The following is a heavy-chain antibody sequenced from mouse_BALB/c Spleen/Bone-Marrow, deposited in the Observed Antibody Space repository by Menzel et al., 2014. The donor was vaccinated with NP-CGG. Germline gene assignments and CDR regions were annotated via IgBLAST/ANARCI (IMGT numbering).Heavy chain of an antibody. Sequence: VQLKDSGPELVKPGDSVKVSCKASGYAFTSYNMYWVKQSHGKSLEWIGYIDPYNGGTSYNQKFKGKATLTVDKSSSTAYMHLNSLTSEDSAVYYCASYGSSYGAMDYWGQGTSVTVSS. CDR3: ASYGSSYGAMDY. V-gene: IGHV1S135*01. CDR2: IDPYNGGT. J-gene: IGHJ4*01. D-gene: IGHD1-1*01. CDR1: GYAFTSYN.